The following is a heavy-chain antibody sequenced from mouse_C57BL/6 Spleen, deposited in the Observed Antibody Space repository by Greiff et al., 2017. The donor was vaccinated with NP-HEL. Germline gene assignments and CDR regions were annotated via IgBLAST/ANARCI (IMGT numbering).Heavy chain of an antibody. Sequence: EVKLVESGGGLVQPGGSLKLSCAASGFTFSDYGMAWVRQAPRKGPEWVAFISNLAYSIYYADTVTGRFTISRENAKNTLYLEMSSLRSEDTAMYYCARGGYDGYPAWFAYWGQGTLVTVSA. V-gene: IGHV5-15*01. D-gene: IGHD2-3*01. CDR3: ARGGYDGYPAWFAY. J-gene: IGHJ3*01. CDR2: ISNLAYSI. CDR1: GFTFSDYG.